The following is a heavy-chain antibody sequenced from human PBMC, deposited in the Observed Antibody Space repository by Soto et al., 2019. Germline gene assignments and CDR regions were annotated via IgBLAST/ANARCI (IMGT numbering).Heavy chain of an antibody. V-gene: IGHV1-18*01. CDR2: ISTYSGDT. J-gene: IGHJ5*02. CDR3: ARHQGPTTSENWFDP. CDR1: GYTFFTYD. D-gene: IGHD5-12*01. Sequence: QVHLVQSRVEVKTPGASVKVSCQASGYTFFTYDISWVRQAPGQGLERMGWISTYSGDTKYAQKFQGRVTMTTDTATTTAYLELRSLRSDDTAVYYCARHQGPTTSENWFDPWGQGTLVTVSS.